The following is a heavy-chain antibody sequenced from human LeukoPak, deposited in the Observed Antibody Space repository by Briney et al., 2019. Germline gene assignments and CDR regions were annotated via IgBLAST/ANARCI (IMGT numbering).Heavy chain of an antibody. CDR3: AKDRRIYYYSMDV. Sequence: GGSLRLSCAASGFIFSTYGMHWVRQAPGKGLEWVAVISHDGSKTYYADSVKGRITISRDNAKNTLYLQMSGLRAEDTAVYYCAKDRRIYYYSMDVWGQGTTVTVSS. J-gene: IGHJ6*02. CDR1: GFIFSTYG. D-gene: IGHD3-10*01. CDR2: ISHDGSKT. V-gene: IGHV3-30*18.